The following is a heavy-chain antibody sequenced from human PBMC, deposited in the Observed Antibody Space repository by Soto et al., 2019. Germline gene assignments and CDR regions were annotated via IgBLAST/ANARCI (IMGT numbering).Heavy chain of an antibody. CDR3: ASPYVWGSYRFDC. V-gene: IGHV4-39*01. CDR2: IYYSGST. J-gene: IGHJ5*01. CDR1: GGSVSSSRYY. Sequence: SETLSLTCTVSGGSVSSSRYYWGWIRQPQGKGLEWIGNIYYSGSTYYNPSLESRVTISVDTSKNQFSLKLRSVTAADTAIYYCASPYVWGSYRFDCWGQGTLVTVSS. D-gene: IGHD3-16*02.